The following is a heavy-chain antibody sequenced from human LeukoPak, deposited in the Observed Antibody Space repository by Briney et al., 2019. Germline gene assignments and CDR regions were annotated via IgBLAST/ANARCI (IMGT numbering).Heavy chain of an antibody. CDR3: AREWEEAFDI. Sequence: SGGSLRLSCAASGFTFSSYSMNWVRQAPGKGLEWVSSIGSSSRSIYYADSVKGRFTISRDNAKNSLSLQMNSLRAEDTAVYYCAREWEEAFDIWGQGTMVTASS. D-gene: IGHD1-26*01. CDR1: GFTFSSYS. J-gene: IGHJ3*02. V-gene: IGHV3-21*01. CDR2: IGSSSRSI.